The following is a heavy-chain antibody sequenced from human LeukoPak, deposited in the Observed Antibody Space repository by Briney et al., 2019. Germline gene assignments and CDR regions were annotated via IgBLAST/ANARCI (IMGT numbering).Heavy chain of an antibody. CDR3: XXAGRPYYHSRFFQY. CDR1: GHSISSGYY. Sequence: CXVXGHSISSGYYWGWIRPPPGKGVEGVGILYRSAKTFYNPSLSRGVNISGESSKNNVYLKVRSVTAGDAAVYDCXXAGRPYYHSRFFQYWGQGTLVTVSS. D-gene: IGHD3-22*01. V-gene: IGHV4-38-2*01. J-gene: IGHJ1*01. CDR2: LYRSAKT.